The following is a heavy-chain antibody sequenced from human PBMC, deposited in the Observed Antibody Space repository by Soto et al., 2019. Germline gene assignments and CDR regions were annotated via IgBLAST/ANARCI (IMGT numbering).Heavy chain of an antibody. Sequence: PGGSLRLSCAASGFTFSSYSMNWVRQAPGKGLEWVSSISSSSSYIYYADSVKGRFTISRDNAKNSLYLQMNSLRTEDTGVYYCATESPVFDYYYGMDVWGQGTTVTVSS. V-gene: IGHV3-21*01. CDR2: ISSSSSYI. J-gene: IGHJ6*02. CDR1: GFTFSSYS. D-gene: IGHD2-8*01. CDR3: ATESPVFDYYYGMDV.